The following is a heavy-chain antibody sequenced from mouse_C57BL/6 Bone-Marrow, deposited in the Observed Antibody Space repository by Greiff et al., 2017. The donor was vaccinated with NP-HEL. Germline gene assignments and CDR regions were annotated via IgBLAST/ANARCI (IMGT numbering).Heavy chain of an antibody. D-gene: IGHD2-2*01. CDR1: GYTFTDYH. J-gene: IGHJ4*01. CDR2: INPNNGGT. V-gene: IGHV1-18*01. CDR3: ARCWLAPYAMDY. Sequence: VQLQQSGPELVKPGASVKIPCKASGYTFTDYHMDWVKQSHGKSLEWIGDINPNNGGTIYNQKFKGKATLTVDKSSSTAYMELRSLTSEDTAVYYCARCWLAPYAMDYWGQGTSVTVSS.